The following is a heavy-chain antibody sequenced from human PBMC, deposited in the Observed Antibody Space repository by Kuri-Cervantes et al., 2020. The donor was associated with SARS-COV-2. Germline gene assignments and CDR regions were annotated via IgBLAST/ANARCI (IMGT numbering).Heavy chain of an antibody. V-gene: IGHV2-70*04. J-gene: IGHJ3*02. CDR3: ARGSGSTFDAFDI. CDR2: IDWDDDR. Sequence: SGPTLVKPTQTPTLTCTFSGFSLSTSGMRVSWIRQPPGKALEWLARIDWDDDRFYSTSLKTRLTISKDTSKNQVVLTMTNMDPVDTATYYCARGSGSTFDAFDIWGQGTMVTVSS. D-gene: IGHD3-3*01. CDR1: GFSLSTSGMR.